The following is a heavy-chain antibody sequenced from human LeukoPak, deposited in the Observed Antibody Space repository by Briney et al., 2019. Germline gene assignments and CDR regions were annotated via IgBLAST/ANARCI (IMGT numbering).Heavy chain of an antibody. D-gene: IGHD6-13*01. J-gene: IGHJ4*02. CDR2: ISPYNGNT. V-gene: IGHV1-18*01. CDR1: GYTFTSYC. Sequence: ASVKVSCKSSGYTFTSYCISWVRQAPGQGLEWMGWISPYNGNTNYAQKLQGRVTMTTDTSTSTAYMELRSLRSDDTAVYYCARGDETDVAAAGTVDSWGQGTLVTAPS. CDR3: ARGDETDVAAAGTVDS.